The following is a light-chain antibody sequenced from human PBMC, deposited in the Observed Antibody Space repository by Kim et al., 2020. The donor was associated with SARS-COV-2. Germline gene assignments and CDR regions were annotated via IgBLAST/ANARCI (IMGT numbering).Light chain of an antibody. CDR1: QNVSNN. Sequence: SSPAERPTLSCRSRQNVSNNLIGDKQKPGRTPSPLIYDAAKRATGILAGVSGSGPGTHFTLTISRLEPKAFAVYCCQKRSTWPKTFGQGTMLE. CDR2: DAA. V-gene: IGKV3D-11*02. CDR3: QKRSTWPKT. J-gene: IGKJ2*01.